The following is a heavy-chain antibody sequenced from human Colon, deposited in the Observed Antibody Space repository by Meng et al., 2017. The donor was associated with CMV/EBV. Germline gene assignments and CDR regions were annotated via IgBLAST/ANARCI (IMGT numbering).Heavy chain of an antibody. J-gene: IGHJ5*02. CDR1: GGYYSSSNW. CDR3: AGDLGAGYNWNYGYNWFDP. V-gene: IGHV4-4*03. Sequence: GPGLGEASGDPAAPALVSGGYYSSSNWGSWGRPPPGKGMGLIGEILQRWSTNNNPSLKGRVTISGGKVKKQFSPKPGFVDAGGKGVYYCAGDLGAGYNWNYGYNWFDPWGQGTLVTVSS. D-gene: IGHD1-7*01. CDR2: ILQRWST.